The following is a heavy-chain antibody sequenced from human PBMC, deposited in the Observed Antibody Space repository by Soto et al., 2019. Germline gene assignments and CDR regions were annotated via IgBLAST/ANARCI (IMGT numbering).Heavy chain of an antibody. CDR3: ATLLGFSSGGSWYSHVADY. V-gene: IGHV3-23*01. CDR2: IDGGGTT. D-gene: IGHD2-8*02. J-gene: IGHJ4*02. CDR1: GYTFSSRA. Sequence: EVHLWESGGDLVQPGGSLRVSCVGSGYTFSSRAMSWVRQAPGKGLEWVSGIDGGGTTDYADSVKGRFTISRDNSQDTLYLQMNSLSAEDTAVYYCATLLGFSSGGSWYSHVADYWGQGTLATVSS.